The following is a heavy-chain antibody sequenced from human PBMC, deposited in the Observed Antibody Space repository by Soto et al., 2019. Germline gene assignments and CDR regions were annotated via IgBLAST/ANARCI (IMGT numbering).Heavy chain of an antibody. D-gene: IGHD3-10*01. CDR2: IYYSGST. CDR3: ARAVGLLWFGELLIGGFDWFDP. Sequence: PSETLSLTCTVSGGSISSYYWSWIRQPPGKGLEWIGYIYYSGSTYYNPSLKSRVTISVDTSKNQFSLKLSSVTAADTAVYYCARAVGLLWFGELLIGGFDWFDPWGQRTLVTVSS. V-gene: IGHV4-59*12. J-gene: IGHJ5*02. CDR1: GGSISSYY.